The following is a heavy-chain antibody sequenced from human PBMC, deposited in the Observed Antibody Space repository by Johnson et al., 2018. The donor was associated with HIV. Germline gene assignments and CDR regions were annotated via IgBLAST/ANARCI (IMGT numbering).Heavy chain of an antibody. Sequence: QVQLVESGGGVVQPGRSLRLSCAASGFTFSDYYMRWIRQAPGQGLEWVSYISSGGSSIYYPDSVKGRVTISRDKAKKSRYLQMNSLSAEDTAVYYCASTNIAAPTGSDAFDIWGQGTMVTVSS. CDR1: GFTFSDYY. D-gene: IGHD6-13*01. CDR3: ASTNIAAPTGSDAFDI. J-gene: IGHJ3*02. CDR2: ISSGGSSI. V-gene: IGHV3-11*04.